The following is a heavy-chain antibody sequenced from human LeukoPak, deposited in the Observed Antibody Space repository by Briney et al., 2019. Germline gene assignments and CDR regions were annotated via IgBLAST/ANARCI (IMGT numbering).Heavy chain of an antibody. J-gene: IGHJ4*02. CDR1: GYTFTGYY. V-gene: IGHV1-2*02. D-gene: IGHD6-19*01. CDR2: INPNSGGT. CDR3: ARDYRSGWYVSDY. Sequence: GASVKVSCKASGYTFTGYYMHWVRQAPGQGLEWMGWINPNSGGTNYAQKFQGRVTMTRDTSISTAYMELSRLRSDDTAVYYCARDYRSGWYVSDYWGQGTLVTVSS.